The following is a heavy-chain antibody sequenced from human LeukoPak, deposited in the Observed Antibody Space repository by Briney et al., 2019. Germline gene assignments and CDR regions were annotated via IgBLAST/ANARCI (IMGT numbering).Heavy chain of an antibody. CDR1: GYSFTSYW. V-gene: IGHV5-51*01. CDR2: IYPGDSDT. CDR3: ARHYDILTGPTPYYFDY. D-gene: IGHD3-9*01. Sequence: GESLKISCQGSGYSFTSYWIGWVRQMPGKGLEWMGIIYPGDSDTRYSPSFQGQVTISADKSISTAYLQWSSLKASDTAMYYCARHYDILTGPTPYYFDYWGQGTLVTVSS. J-gene: IGHJ4*02.